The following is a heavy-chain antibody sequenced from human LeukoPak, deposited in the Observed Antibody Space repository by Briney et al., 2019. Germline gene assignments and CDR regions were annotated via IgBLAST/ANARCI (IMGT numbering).Heavy chain of an antibody. CDR2: ICYSGST. D-gene: IGHD3-10*01. Sequence: SETLSLTCTVSGGSISSGDYYWSWIRQPPGKGLEWIGYICYSGSTYYNPSLKSRVTISVDTSKNQFSLKLSSVTAADTAVYYCATSSGSYYIRNYYGMDVWGQGTTVTVSS. J-gene: IGHJ6*02. CDR1: GGSISSGDYY. V-gene: IGHV4-30-4*01. CDR3: ATSSGSYYIRNYYGMDV.